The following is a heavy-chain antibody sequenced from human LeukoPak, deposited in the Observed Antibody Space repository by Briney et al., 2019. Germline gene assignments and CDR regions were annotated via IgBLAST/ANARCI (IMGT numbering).Heavy chain of an antibody. D-gene: IGHD5-24*01. Sequence: PSETLSLTCTVSGGSITNYYWSWIRQPPGKGLEWIGFSYYNGNTNYNPSLKSRVTISVDMSKNQFSLSLRSVTAADTAVYYCARQSYVEMATITDFDYWGQGTLVTVSS. J-gene: IGHJ4*02. CDR3: ARQSYVEMATITDFDY. CDR2: SYYNGNT. V-gene: IGHV4-59*01. CDR1: GGSITNYY.